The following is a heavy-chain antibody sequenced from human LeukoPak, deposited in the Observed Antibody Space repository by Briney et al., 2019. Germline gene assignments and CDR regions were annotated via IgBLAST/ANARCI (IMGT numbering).Heavy chain of an antibody. J-gene: IGHJ6*03. CDR1: GGTFSSYA. D-gene: IGHD3-16*01. CDR2: IIPILGTA. CDR3: ARVRSTFYYYYMDV. V-gene: IGHV1-69*11. Sequence: EASVKVSCKASGGTFSSYAISWVRQAPGQGLEWMGRIIPILGTANYAQKFQGRVTITADESTSTAYMELSSLRSEDTAVYYCARVRSTFYYYYMDVWGKGTTVTVSS.